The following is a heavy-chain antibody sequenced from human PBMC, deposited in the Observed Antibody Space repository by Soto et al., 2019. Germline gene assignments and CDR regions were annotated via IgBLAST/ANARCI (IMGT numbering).Heavy chain of an antibody. Sequence: QVTLKESGPVLVKPPETLTLTCTVSGFSLSNPRMSVSWIRQPPGKALEWLAHIFSNDADSRSSSLRSRLTFSKDTSKSQVVLTMTNMDPGDTATYCCARTRGWSWLGHNDYWGQGPLVTVSS. D-gene: IGHD1-26*01. CDR1: GFSLSNPRMS. V-gene: IGHV2-26*01. CDR3: ARTRGWSWLGHNDY. CDR2: IFSNDAD. J-gene: IGHJ4*02.